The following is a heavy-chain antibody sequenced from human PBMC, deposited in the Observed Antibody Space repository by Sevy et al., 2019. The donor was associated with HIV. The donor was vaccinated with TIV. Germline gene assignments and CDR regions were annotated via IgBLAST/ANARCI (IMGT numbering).Heavy chain of an antibody. Sequence: GGSLRLSCSVSGFNFSTYAMHWVRQAPGKGLEWVAVISSDVIRKYYGASVRGRFAISRDNSNNTLSLQMNSLRIEDTAVDYCARDAGGDEALPDYCGGGSLLIVSS. J-gene: IGHJ4*02. D-gene: IGHD3-16*01. CDR2: ISSDVIRK. CDR3: ARDAGGDEALPDY. V-gene: IGHV3-30*09. CDR1: GFNFSTYA.